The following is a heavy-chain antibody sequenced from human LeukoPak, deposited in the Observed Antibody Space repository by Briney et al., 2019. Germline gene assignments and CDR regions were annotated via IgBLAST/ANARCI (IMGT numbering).Heavy chain of an antibody. Sequence: GGSLRLSCTVSGFTFSDYYMTWIRQAPGKGLEWLAYISTSGSIVSYADSVKGRFTISRDNDKSSVYLQIDSLRAEDTAMYYCARDQQFRLHDLWGQGILVTVSS. CDR1: GFTFSDYY. CDR3: ARDQQFRLHDL. J-gene: IGHJ5*02. CDR2: ISTSGSIV. V-gene: IGHV3-11*01. D-gene: IGHD3-16*01.